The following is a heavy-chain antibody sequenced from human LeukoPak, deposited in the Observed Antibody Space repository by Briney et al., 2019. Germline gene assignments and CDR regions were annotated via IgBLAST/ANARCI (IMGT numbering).Heavy chain of an antibody. Sequence: PSETLSLTCTVCGGSISSYYWSWIRQPPGKGLEWIGYIYYSGSTNYNPSLKSRVTISADTSKNQFSLKLTSVTAADTAVYYCARARGATIFQSAFDIWGQGTMVTVSS. CDR2: IYYSGST. CDR3: ARARGATIFQSAFDI. V-gene: IGHV4-59*01. D-gene: IGHD5-24*01. J-gene: IGHJ3*02. CDR1: GGSISSYY.